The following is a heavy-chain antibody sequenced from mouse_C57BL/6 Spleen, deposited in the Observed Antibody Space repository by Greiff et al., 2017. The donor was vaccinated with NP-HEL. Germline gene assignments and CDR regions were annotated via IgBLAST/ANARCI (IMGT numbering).Heavy chain of an antibody. CDR2: IYPGDGDT. J-gene: IGHJ2*01. CDR1: GYAFSSYW. Sequence: QVQLQQSGAELVKPGASVKISCKASGYAFSSYWMNWVKQRPGKGLEWIEQIYPGDGDTNYNGKFKGKATLTADKSSSTAYMQLSSLTSEDSAVYFCARGDSYPLYFDYWGQGTTLTVSS. V-gene: IGHV1-80*01. CDR3: ARGDSYPLYFDY.